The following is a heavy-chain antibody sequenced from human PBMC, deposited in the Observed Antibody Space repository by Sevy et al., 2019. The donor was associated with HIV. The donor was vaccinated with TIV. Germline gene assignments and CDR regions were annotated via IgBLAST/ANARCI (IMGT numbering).Heavy chain of an antibody. D-gene: IGHD3-22*01. V-gene: IGHV1-69*13. J-gene: IGHJ6*02. CDR3: AGSYFDSSGYSPLYYSGMDV. Sequence: ASVKVSCKASGGTFSNYAISWVRQAPGQGLEWMGGFIPMFDTANYAKKFQGKVTLTADGSTTTAYMELSSLRSDDTAVYYCAGSYFDSSGYSPLYYSGMDVWGQGTTVTVSS. CDR1: GGTFSNYA. CDR2: FIPMFDTA.